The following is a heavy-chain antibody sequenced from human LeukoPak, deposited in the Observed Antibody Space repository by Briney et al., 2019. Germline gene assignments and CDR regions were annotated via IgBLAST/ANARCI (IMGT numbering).Heavy chain of an antibody. CDR1: GGTFSSYA. J-gene: IGHJ4*02. V-gene: IGHV1-2*06. CDR3: ARVFGRRYFDY. D-gene: IGHD3-16*01. CDR2: INPNSGGT. Sequence: GASVKVSCKASGGTFSSYAISWVRQAPGQGLEWMGRINPNSGGTNYAQKFQGRVTMTRDTSISTAYMELSRLRSDDTAVYYCARVFGRRYFDYWGQGTLVTVSS.